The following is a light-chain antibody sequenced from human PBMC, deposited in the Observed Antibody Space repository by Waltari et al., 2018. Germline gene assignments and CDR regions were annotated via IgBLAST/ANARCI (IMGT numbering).Light chain of an antibody. J-gene: IGLJ3*02. Sequence: QSALTQPASVSGSPGQSITISCPGISSDVGSYNFGSWYQHHPGQGPKVIIYDVSDRPSGVSARFSGSKSGNTASLTISGLQAEDEADYYCSSQSSNNVVLFGGGTKVTVL. CDR2: DVS. V-gene: IGLV2-14*03. CDR1: SSDVGSYNF. CDR3: SSQSSNNVVL.